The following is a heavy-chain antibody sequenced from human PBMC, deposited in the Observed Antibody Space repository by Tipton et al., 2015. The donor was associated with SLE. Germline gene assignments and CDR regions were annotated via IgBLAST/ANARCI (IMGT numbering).Heavy chain of an antibody. V-gene: IGHV4-39*07. CDR2: ISYSGCT. CDR3: ARRDWSGRPCYAVDY. Sequence: TLSLTCTVSGVSISSSSYYLGWIRQPPGKGLDWIGSISYSGCTYYTPSPKSRVTISIDTSKNQFSLKLSSVTAADTAVYYCARRDWSGRPCYAVDYWGQGTLVTVFS. D-gene: IGHD3-3*01. CDR1: GVSISSSSYY. J-gene: IGHJ4*02.